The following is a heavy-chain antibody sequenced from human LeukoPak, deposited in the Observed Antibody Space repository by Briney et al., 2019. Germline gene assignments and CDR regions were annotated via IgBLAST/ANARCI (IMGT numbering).Heavy chain of an antibody. D-gene: IGHD6-13*01. J-gene: IGHJ4*02. CDR3: ARVKSSSWDFDY. CDR2: ISSSSSYI. CDR1: GFTFSSYA. V-gene: IGHV3-21*01. Sequence: PGGSLRLSCAASGFTFSSYAMSWVRQAPGKGLEWVSSISSSSSYIYYADSVKGRFTISRDNAKNSLYLQMNSLRAEDTAVYYCARVKSSSWDFDYWGQGTLVTVSS.